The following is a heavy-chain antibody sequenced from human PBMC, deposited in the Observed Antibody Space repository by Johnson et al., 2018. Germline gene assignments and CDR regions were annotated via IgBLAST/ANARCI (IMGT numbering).Heavy chain of an antibody. CDR2: ISYDGSNK. D-gene: IGHD3-10*01. CDR1: GFTFSRYA. V-gene: IGHV3-30*04. Sequence: QDQLVQAGGGVVQPGRSLRLSCAASGFTFSRYAMHWVRQAPGKGLEWVAVISYDGSNKYYADSGKGRFTISRDNSKNTLYLQMNSLRAEDTAVYYCARGRWTDGSVDAFDIWGQGTMVTVSS. CDR3: ARGRWTDGSVDAFDI. J-gene: IGHJ3*02.